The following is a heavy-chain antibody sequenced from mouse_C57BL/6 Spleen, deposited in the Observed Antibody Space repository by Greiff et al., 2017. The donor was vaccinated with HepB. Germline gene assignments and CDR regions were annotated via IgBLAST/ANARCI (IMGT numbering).Heavy chain of an antibody. CDR1: GYAFSSSW. Sequence: QVQLQQSGPELVKPGASVKISCKASGYAFSSSWMNWVKQRPGKGLEWIGRIYPGDGDTNYNGKVKGKATLTADKSSSTAYMQLSSLTSEDSAVYFCARERTYYSIHYAMDYWGQGTSVTVSS. D-gene: IGHD2-5*01. CDR3: ARERTYYSIHYAMDY. CDR2: IYPGDGDT. V-gene: IGHV1-82*01. J-gene: IGHJ4*01.